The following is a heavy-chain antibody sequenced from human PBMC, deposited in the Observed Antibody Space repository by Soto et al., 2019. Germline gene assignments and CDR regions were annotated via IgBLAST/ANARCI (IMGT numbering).Heavy chain of an antibody. J-gene: IGHJ4*02. V-gene: IGHV4-34*01. CDR2: INHSGST. Sequence: PSETLCLTCTVSGGSISSYYWSWIRQPPGKGLEWIGQINHSGSTNYNPSLKSRVTISVDTSKNQFSLKLSSVTAADTAVYYCARTPLLWGQGTLVTVSS. CDR1: GGSISSYY. CDR3: ARTPLL. D-gene: IGHD1-26*01.